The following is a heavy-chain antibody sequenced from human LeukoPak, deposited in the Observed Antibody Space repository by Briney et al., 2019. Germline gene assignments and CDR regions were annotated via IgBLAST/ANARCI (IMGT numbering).Heavy chain of an antibody. CDR1: GGSISSYY. CDR2: IYYSGST. CDR3: ARDQSYCSSTSCYGPWFDP. J-gene: IGHJ5*02. Sequence: SETLSLTCTVSGGSISSYYWSWIRQPPGKGLEWIGYIYYSGSTNYNPSLKSRVTISVDTSKNQFSLKLSSVTAADTAVYYCARDQSYCSSTSCYGPWFDPWGQGTLVTVSS. D-gene: IGHD2-2*01. V-gene: IGHV4-59*01.